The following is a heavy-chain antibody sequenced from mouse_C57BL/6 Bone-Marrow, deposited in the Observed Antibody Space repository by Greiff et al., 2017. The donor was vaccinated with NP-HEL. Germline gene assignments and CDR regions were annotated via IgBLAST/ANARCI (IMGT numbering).Heavy chain of an antibody. CDR3: TTDGYPAWFAY. CDR1: GFNIKDDY. Sequence: VQLQQSGAELVRPGASVKLSCTASGFNIKDDYMHWVKQRPEQGLEWIGWIDPENGDTEYASKFQGKATITADTSSNTAYLHLSILTSEDTAVYYCTTDGYPAWFAYWGQGTLVTVSA. CDR2: IDPENGDT. D-gene: IGHD2-3*01. J-gene: IGHJ3*01. V-gene: IGHV14-4*01.